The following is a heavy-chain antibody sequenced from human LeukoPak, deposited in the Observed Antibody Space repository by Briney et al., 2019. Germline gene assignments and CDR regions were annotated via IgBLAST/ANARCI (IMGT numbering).Heavy chain of an antibody. CDR2: IYYSGST. CDR3: ARGDDWFDP. V-gene: IGHV4-39*07. Sequence: ASETLSLTCTVSGGSISSSSYYWGWIRQPPGKGLEWIGSIYYSGSTYYNPSLKSRVTISVDTSKNQFSLKLSSVTAADTAVYYCARGDDWFDPWGQGTLVTVSS. J-gene: IGHJ5*02. CDR1: GGSISSSSYY.